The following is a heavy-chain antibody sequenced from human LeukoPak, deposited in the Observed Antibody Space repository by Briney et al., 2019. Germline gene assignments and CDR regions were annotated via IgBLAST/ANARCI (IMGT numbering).Heavy chain of an antibody. V-gene: IGHV4-61*02. CDR3: ARSPEGGSYYGDAFDI. D-gene: IGHD1-26*01. J-gene: IGHJ3*02. Sequence: SETLSLTCTVSGGSISSGSYYWSWIRQPAGKGLEWIGRIYTSGSTNYNPSLKSRVTISVDTSKNQFSLKLSSVTAADTAVYYCARSPEGGSYYGDAFDIWGQGTMVTVSS. CDR2: IYTSGST. CDR1: GGSISSGSYY.